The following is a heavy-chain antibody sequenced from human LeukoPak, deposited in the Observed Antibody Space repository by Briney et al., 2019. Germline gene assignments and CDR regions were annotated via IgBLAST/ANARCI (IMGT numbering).Heavy chain of an antibody. J-gene: IGHJ4*02. CDR3: ARASIAAAGYYFDY. D-gene: IGHD6-13*01. Sequence: GGSLRLSCAASGFTVSTNYMTWVRQAPGKGLEWVSVIYSGGSTYYSDSVKGRFTISRDNSKNTLYLQLNNLRTEDTAVYYCARASIAAAGYYFDYWGQGTLVTVSS. CDR2: IYSGGST. CDR1: GFTVSTNY. V-gene: IGHV3-53*01.